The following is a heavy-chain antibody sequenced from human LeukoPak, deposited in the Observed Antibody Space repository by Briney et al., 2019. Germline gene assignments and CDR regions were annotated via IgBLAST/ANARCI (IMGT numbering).Heavy chain of an antibody. CDR2: INHDGSVK. V-gene: IGHV3-7*01. J-gene: IGHJ4*02. CDR3: AKDSYSKGDY. CDR1: GFTFSSSW. D-gene: IGHD4-11*01. Sequence: RSGRSLRLSCVASGFTFSSSWMAWVRQAPGKGLQWVANINHDGSVKNYVGSVNGRFAISRDNAQNSFYLQMNSLETDDTAVYYCAKDSYSKGDYWGQGTLVTVSS.